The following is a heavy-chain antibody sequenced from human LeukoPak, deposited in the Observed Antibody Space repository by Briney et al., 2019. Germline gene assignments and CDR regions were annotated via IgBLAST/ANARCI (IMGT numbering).Heavy chain of an antibody. J-gene: IGHJ6*02. CDR2: IYYSGST. Sequence: SETLSLTCTVSGGSISSSSYYWGWIRQPPGKGLEWIGSIYYSGSTYYNPSLKSRVTISVDTSKNQFSLKLSPVTAADTAVYYCASPKDYYYYGMDVWGQGTTVTVSS. CDR3: ASPKDYYYYGMDV. V-gene: IGHV4-39*01. CDR1: GGSISSSSYY.